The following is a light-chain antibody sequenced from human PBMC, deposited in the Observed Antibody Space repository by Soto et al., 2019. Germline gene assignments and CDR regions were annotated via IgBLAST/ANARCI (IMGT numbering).Light chain of an antibody. CDR1: QSVGNDF. CDR3: QQSYSTPT. J-gene: IGKJ1*01. CDR2: GAS. V-gene: IGKV3D-20*02. Sequence: EIVLTQSPATLSLSPGDRATLFCRASQSVGNDFVAWYQQRPGRAPRLLIYGASNRATGIPVRFSGSGSGTDFTLTISRLEPEDFATYYCQQSYSTPTFGQGTKVDIK.